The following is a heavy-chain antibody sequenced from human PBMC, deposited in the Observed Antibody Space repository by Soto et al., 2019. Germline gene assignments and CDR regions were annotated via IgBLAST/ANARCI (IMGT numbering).Heavy chain of an antibody. V-gene: IGHV3-66*01. J-gene: IGHJ6*02. Sequence: GGSLRLSCAAAGVTVSRIHVSWVRQAPGKGLEWVSVIYSGGSPSYTDSVKGRFTVSRDISRNTVYFQMNNLRAEDTAVYYCATDQASTTRGFYAMDVWGQGTTVTVSS. CDR3: ATDQASTTRGFYAMDV. D-gene: IGHD1-1*01. CDR2: IYSGGSP. CDR1: GVTVSRIH.